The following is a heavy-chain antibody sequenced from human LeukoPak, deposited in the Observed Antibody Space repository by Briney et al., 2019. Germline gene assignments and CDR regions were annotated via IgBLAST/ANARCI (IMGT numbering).Heavy chain of an antibody. CDR1: GDSIGSGTFC. V-gene: IGHV4-61*02. D-gene: IGHD3-22*01. Sequence: SQTLSLTCPVSGDSIGSGTFCWNWVRQPAGTGLEWIGRICASGSTDYNPSLKSRVTISVDTSKNQFSLKLSSVTAADTAVYYCARGFTYYYDSSGYEAAFDIWGQGTMVTVSS. CDR2: ICASGST. J-gene: IGHJ3*02. CDR3: ARGFTYYYDSSGYEAAFDI.